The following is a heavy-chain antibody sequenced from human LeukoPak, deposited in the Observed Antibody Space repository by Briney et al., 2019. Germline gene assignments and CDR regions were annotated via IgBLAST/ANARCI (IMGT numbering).Heavy chain of an antibody. V-gene: IGHV4-59*01. Sequence: SETLSLTCTVSGGSISSYYWSWIRQPPGRGLEWIGYIYYSGSTNYNPSLKSRVTISVDTSKNQFSLKLSSVTAADTAVYYCARDSGYGGYYFDYWGQGTLVTVSS. D-gene: IGHD5-12*01. J-gene: IGHJ4*02. CDR3: ARDSGYGGYYFDY. CDR1: GGSISSYY. CDR2: IYYSGST.